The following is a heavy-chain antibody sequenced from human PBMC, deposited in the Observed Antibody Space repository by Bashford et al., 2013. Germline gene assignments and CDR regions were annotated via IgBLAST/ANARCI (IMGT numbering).Heavy chain of an antibody. V-gene: IGHV1-46*01. CDR3: ARGGKAGAGTKAVDP. CDR2: INPSGGST. J-gene: IGHJ5*02. D-gene: IGHD6-13*01. Sequence: ASVKVSCKASGYSFIGYFMHWMRQAPGQGLEWMGIINPSGGSTSYAQKFQGRVTMTRDTSTSTVYMELSSLRSDDTAVYYCARGGKAGAGTKAVDPWGQGTLVTVSS. CDR1: GYSFIGYF.